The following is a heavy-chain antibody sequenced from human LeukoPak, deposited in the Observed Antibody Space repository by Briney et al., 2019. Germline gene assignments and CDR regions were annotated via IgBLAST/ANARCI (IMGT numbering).Heavy chain of an antibody. CDR2: ISSSGRAI. J-gene: IGHJ4*02. CDR1: GFTFSNYE. CDR3: AKDHYGSGSLYYFDS. D-gene: IGHD3-10*01. V-gene: IGHV3-48*03. Sequence: PGGSLRLSCAASGFTFSNYEMNWVRQAPGKGLEWLSYISSSGRAINYADSVKGRFTISRDNAKNSLYLQMNSLRAEDTALYYCAKDHYGSGSLYYFDSWGQGTLVTVSS.